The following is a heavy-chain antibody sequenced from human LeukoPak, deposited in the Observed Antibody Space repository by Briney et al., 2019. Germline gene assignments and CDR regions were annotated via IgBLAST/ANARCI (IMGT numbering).Heavy chain of an antibody. J-gene: IGHJ5*02. D-gene: IGHD3-10*01. V-gene: IGHV5-51*01. CDR2: IYPGDSDT. CDR3: ARRMVRGVIISWFDP. CDR1: GYSFTNYW. Sequence: GGSLKISCKGSGYSFTNYWIGWVRQMPGKGLEWMGIIYPGDSDTRYSPSFQGQVTISADKSITPAYLQWSSLKASDTAMYYCARRMVRGVIISWFDPWGQGTLVTVSS.